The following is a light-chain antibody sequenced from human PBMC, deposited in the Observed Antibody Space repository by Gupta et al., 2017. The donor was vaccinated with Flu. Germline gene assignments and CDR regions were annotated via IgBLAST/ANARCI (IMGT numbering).Light chain of an antibody. CDR3: QQYNNWPPLT. V-gene: IGKV3-15*01. Sequence: EIATLSCRASQSVSSNLAWYQQKPGQAPRLLIYGASNRATGIPARFSGSGSGTEFTLTISSLQSEDFAVYYCQQYNNWPPLTFGGGTKVEIK. CDR2: GAS. J-gene: IGKJ4*01. CDR1: QSVSSN.